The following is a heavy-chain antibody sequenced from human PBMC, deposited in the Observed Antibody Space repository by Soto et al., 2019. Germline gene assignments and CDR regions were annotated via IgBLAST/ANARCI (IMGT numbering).Heavy chain of an antibody. V-gene: IGHV3-21*01. CDR2: ISTSGAYI. J-gene: IGHJ4*02. Sequence: EVQLVESGGGLVKPGGSLRLSCAASGFTFSSYSMNWVRQAPGKGLEWVSSISTSGAYIYYADSVKGRFTISRDNARNLRYQQKKSLGAEDAAVYYCARRAIRGVPRVDYWGQGTLVTVSS. CDR1: GFTFSSYS. CDR3: ARRAIRGVPRVDY. D-gene: IGHD3-10*01.